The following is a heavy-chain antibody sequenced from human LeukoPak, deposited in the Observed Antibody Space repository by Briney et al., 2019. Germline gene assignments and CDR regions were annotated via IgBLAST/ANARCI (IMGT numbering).Heavy chain of an antibody. V-gene: IGHV4-39*07. CDR3: ARDVEWFDP. D-gene: IGHD2-21*01. J-gene: IGHJ5*02. Sequence: KPSETLSLTCTVSGGSIRSSSYYWGWIRQPPGKGLEWIGNIFSAGFSYYNPSLKSRVTISVDTSKNQFYLKMTSVTAADTAIHSCARDVEWFDPWGQGTLVTVSS. CDR2: IFSAGFS. CDR1: GGSIRSSSYY.